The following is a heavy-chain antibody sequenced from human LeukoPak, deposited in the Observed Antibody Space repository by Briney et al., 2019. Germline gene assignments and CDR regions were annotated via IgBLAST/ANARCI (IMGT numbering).Heavy chain of an antibody. CDR1: GFTFSNYG. D-gene: IGHD6-19*01. CDR2: ISGSGDRT. Sequence: GGSLRLSCIASGFTFSNYGMSWVRQAPGKGLEWVSIISGSGDRTLHADSVKGRFTVSRDNSKNTVYLQMNSLRAEDTAVYYCARRGGSTGWGAFDFWGHGTMVTVSS. V-gene: IGHV3-23*01. J-gene: IGHJ3*01. CDR3: ARRGGSTGWGAFDF.